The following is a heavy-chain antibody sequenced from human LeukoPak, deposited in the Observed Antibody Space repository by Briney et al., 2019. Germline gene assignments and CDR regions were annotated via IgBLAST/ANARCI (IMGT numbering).Heavy chain of an antibody. D-gene: IGHD2-15*01. J-gene: IGHJ4*02. CDR1: GFTFSSYA. Sequence: SGGSLRLSCAASGFTFSSYAMSWVRQAPGKGLEWVSAISGSGGSTYYADSVKGRFTISRDNSKNTLYLQMNSLRAEDTAVYYRAKSPPGGWYYYFDYWGQGTLVTVSS. V-gene: IGHV3-23*01. CDR3: AKSPPGGWYYYFDY. CDR2: ISGSGGST.